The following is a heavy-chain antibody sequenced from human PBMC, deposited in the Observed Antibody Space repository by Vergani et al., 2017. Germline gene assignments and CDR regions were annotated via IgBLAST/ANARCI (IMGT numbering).Heavy chain of an antibody. CDR1: GCTFSSYA. J-gene: IGHJ3*02. Sequence: QVQLVQSGAEVKKPGSSVKVSCKASGCTFSSYAISWVRQAPGQGLEWMGGIIPIFGTANYAQKFQGRVTITADESTSTAYMELSSLRSEDTAVYYCARGGLIAAAGSDAFDIWGQGTMVTVSS. CDR2: IIPIFGTA. D-gene: IGHD6-13*01. V-gene: IGHV1-69*01. CDR3: ARGGLIAAAGSDAFDI.